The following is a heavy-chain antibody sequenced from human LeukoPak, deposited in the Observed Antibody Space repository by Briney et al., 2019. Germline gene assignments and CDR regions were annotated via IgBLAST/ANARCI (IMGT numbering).Heavy chain of an antibody. J-gene: IGHJ6*02. CDR1: GDTFTSYY. CDR2: INPSGGST. D-gene: IGHD1-26*01. Sequence: ASVKASCKASGDTFTSYYMHWVRQAPGQGLEWMGIINPSGGSTSYAQKFQGRVTMTRDTSTSTVYMELSSLRSEDTAVYYCASKTGVVGATANYYGMDVWGQGTTVTVSS. CDR3: ASKTGVVGATANYYGMDV. V-gene: IGHV1-46*01.